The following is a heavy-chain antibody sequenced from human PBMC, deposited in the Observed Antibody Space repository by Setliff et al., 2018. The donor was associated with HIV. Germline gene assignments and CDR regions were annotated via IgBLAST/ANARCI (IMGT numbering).Heavy chain of an antibody. Sequence: GGSLRLSCAASGFTFSSYWMNWVRQAPGKGLVWVSRINNDGSFKTYADSVKGRFTISRDNANNTVFLQMDSLTADDTAVYYCARAGGYTSPLGAWGQGTLVTVSS. J-gene: IGHJ4*02. V-gene: IGHV3-74*01. CDR2: INNDGSFK. CDR1: GFTFSSYW. D-gene: IGHD6-13*01. CDR3: ARAGGYTSPLGA.